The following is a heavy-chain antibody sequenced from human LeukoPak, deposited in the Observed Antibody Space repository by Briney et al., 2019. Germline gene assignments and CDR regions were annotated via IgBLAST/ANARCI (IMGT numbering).Heavy chain of an antibody. CDR3: ARDRRGYGDYFDY. J-gene: IGHJ4*02. CDR2: TYYSGTT. V-gene: IGHV4-59*01. CDR1: SGSISSYY. Sequence: SETLSLTCTVSSGSISSYYCSWIRQPPGKGLEWIGYTYYSGTTKYNPSLKSRVTISADTSKNQFSLKLSSVTAADTAVYYCARDRRGYGDYFDYWGQGTLVTVSS. D-gene: IGHD4-17*01.